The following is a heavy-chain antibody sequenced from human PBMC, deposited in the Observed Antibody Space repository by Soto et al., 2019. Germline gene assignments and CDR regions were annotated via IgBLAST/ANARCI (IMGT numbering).Heavy chain of an antibody. J-gene: IGHJ4*02. Sequence: SETLSLTCTVSGGSISPNYWSWIRQPPGKGLEWIGYIYFGGTTMYNPSLKSRVTISVDTSKNQFSLQLTSVTAADTAVYYCARLGGYFQALDSWGQGTLVTVSS. V-gene: IGHV4-59*08. CDR2: IYFGGTT. CDR1: GGSISPNY. CDR3: ARLGGYFQALDS. D-gene: IGHD3-22*01.